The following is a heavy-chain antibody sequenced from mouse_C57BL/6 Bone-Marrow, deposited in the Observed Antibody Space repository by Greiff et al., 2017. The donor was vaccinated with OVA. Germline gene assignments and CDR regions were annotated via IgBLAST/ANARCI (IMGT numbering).Heavy chain of an antibody. J-gene: IGHJ3*01. V-gene: IGHV1-18*01. CDR1: GYTFTDYN. CDR2: INPNNGGT. Sequence: EVKLVESGPELVKPGASVKIPCKASGYTFTDYNMDWVKQSHGKSLEWIGDINPNNGGTIYNQKFKGKATLTVDKSSSTAYMELRSLTSEDTAVYYCARGTPWFAYWGEGTLGTVSA. CDR3: ARGTPWFAY.